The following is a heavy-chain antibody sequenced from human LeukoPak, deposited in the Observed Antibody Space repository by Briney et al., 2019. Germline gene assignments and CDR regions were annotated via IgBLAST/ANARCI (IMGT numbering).Heavy chain of an antibody. CDR1: GFTFSSYA. D-gene: IGHD3-22*01. V-gene: IGHV3-30-3*01. CDR2: ISYDGSNK. CDR3: ARDGSSSGSLDY. Sequence: PGRSLRLSCAASGFTFSSYAMHWVRQAPGKGLEWVGVISYDGSNKYYADSVKGRFTISRDSSKNTLYLQMNSLRAEDTAVYYCARDGSSSGSLDYWGQGTLVTVSS. J-gene: IGHJ4*02.